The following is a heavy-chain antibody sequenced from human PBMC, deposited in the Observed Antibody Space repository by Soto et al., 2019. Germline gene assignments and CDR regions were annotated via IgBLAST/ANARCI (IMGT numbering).Heavy chain of an antibody. Sequence: SETLSLTCTVSGGSISSGGYYWSWIRQHPGKGLEWIGYIYYSGSTYYNPSLKSRVTISVDTSKNQFSLKLSSVTAADTAVYYCARQGGATDPPYFAYWGQGTLVTVSS. CDR3: ARQGGATDPPYFAY. J-gene: IGHJ4*02. CDR1: GGSISSGGYY. V-gene: IGHV4-31*03. D-gene: IGHD1-26*01. CDR2: IYYSGST.